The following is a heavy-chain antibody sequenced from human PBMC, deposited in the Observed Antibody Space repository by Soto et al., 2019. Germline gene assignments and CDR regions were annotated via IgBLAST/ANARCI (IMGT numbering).Heavy chain of an antibody. CDR1: GFTFSSYG. V-gene: IGHV3-30*18. J-gene: IGHJ6*02. D-gene: IGHD3-10*01. CDR2: ISYDGSNK. CDR3: AKAGSGSYGMDV. Sequence: LRLSCAASGFTFSSYGMHCVRQAPGKGLEWVAVISYDGSNKYYADSVKGRFTISRDNSKNTLYLQMNSLRAEDTAVYYCAKAGSGSYGMDVWGQGTTVTVSS.